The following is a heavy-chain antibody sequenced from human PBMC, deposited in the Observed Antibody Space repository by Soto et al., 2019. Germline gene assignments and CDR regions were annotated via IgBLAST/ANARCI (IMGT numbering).Heavy chain of an antibody. CDR3: ARGFYGSGSPLPLYYFDY. J-gene: IGHJ4*02. D-gene: IGHD3-10*01. CDR1: GGSISSYY. Sequence: SLTCTVSGGSISSYYWSWIRQPAGKGLEWIGRIYTSGSTNYNPSLKSRVTMSVDTSKNQFSLKLSSVTAADTAVYYCARGFYGSGSPLPLYYFDYCGQGTLVTVSS. V-gene: IGHV4-4*07. CDR2: IYTSGST.